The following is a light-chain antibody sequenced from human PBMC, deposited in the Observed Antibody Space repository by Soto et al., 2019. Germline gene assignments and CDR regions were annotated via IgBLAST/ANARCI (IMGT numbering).Light chain of an antibody. CDR3: SLYAGSNNVV. Sequence: QSALTQPPSASGSPGQSVAISCTGTSSDIGAYKFVSWYQQHPGKAPKLIIYEVSIRPSGVPDRFSGSKSGNTASLTVSGLLAEHEADYYCSLYAGSNNVVFGGGTKLTVL. CDR2: EVS. V-gene: IGLV2-8*01. J-gene: IGLJ2*01. CDR1: SSDIGAYKF.